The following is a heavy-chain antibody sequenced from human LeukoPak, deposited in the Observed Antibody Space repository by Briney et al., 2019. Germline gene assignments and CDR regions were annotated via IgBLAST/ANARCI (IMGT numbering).Heavy chain of an antibody. CDR3: ARVETSDSSGYYYGY. CDR1: GFTFSSYS. CDR2: ISSSSSYI. J-gene: IGHJ4*02. Sequence: GGSLRLSCAASGFTFSSYSMNWVRQAPGKGLEWVSSISSSSSYIYYADSVKGRFTISRDNAKNSLYLQMNSLRAEDTAVYYCARVETSDSSGYYYGYWGQGTLVTVSS. V-gene: IGHV3-21*01. D-gene: IGHD3-22*01.